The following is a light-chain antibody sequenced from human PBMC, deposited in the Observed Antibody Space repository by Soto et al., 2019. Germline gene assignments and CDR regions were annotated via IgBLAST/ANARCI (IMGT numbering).Light chain of an antibody. CDR3: QQRAGWPPT. CDR2: DAS. V-gene: IGKV3-11*01. J-gene: IGKJ4*01. CDR1: QSLSSY. Sequence: RVPLSCWASQSLSSYLAWYQQKPGQAPRLLIYDASNRANGIPARFTGSGSGTDFTLTISSLEPEDFAVYFCQQRAGWPPTFGGGTKVEIK.